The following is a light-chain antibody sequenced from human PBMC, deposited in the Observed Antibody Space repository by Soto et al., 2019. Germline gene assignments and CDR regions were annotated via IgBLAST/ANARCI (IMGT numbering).Light chain of an antibody. Sequence: DIQMTQSPSSLSASVGDRVTITCRASQSISSYLYWYQQKPGKAPKLLIYAASSLQSGVPSRFSGSGSGKDFTLTISSLQPEDFATYYCQQGYSTPVTFGQGTKLEIK. CDR1: QSISSY. CDR3: QQGYSTPVT. J-gene: IGKJ2*01. CDR2: AAS. V-gene: IGKV1-39*01.